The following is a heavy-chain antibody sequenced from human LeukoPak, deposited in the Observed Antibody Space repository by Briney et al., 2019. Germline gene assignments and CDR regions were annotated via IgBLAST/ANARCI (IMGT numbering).Heavy chain of an antibody. CDR1: GFGFSSHW. CDR2: SNSDGSVR. CDR3: ARDLYCSITRCTDVFDI. D-gene: IGHD2-2*01. J-gene: IGHJ3*02. Sequence: GESLRLSCAASGFGFSSHWMHWVRQAPGKGLVWVSRSNSDGSVRNYADSVEGRFIISRDNAKNSLYLQMNSLRAEDTAVYYCARDLYCSITRCTDVFDIWGQGTLVTVSS. V-gene: IGHV3-74*01.